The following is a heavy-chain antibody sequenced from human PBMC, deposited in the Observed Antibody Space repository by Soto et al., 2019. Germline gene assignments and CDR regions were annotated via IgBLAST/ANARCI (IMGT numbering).Heavy chain of an antibody. CDR1: GDSVSSNSAA. J-gene: IGHJ6*02. V-gene: IGHV6-1*01. Sequence: PSQTLSLTCAISGDSVSSNSAAWNWIRQSPSRGLEWLGRTYYRSKWYNDYAVSVKSRITINPDTSKNQFSLQLNSVTPEDTAVYYCARSSESRNLWFGELSVMNYYYGMDVWGQGTTVTVSS. D-gene: IGHD3-10*01. CDR3: ARSSESRNLWFGELSVMNYYYGMDV. CDR2: TYYRSKWYN.